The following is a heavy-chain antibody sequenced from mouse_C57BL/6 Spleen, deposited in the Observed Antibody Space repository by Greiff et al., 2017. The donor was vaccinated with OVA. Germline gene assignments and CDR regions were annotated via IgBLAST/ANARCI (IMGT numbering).Heavy chain of an antibody. CDR2: IYPGDGDT. CDR1: GYAFSSSW. J-gene: IGHJ2*01. CDR3: ARRAGYGCFDY. D-gene: IGHD1-1*02. V-gene: IGHV1-82*01. Sequence: VNVVESGPELVKPGASVKISCKASGYAFSSSWMNWVKQRPGKGLEWIGRIYPGDGDTNYNGKFKGKATLTADKSSSTAYMHLSSLTSEDSAVYFCARRAGYGCFDYWGQGTTLTVSS.